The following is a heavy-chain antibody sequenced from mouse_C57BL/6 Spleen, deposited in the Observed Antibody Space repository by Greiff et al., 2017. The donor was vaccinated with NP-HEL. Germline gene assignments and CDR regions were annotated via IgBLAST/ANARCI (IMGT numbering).Heavy chain of an antibody. V-gene: IGHV1-52*01. CDR1: GYTFTSYW. CDR2: IDPSDSET. J-gene: IGHJ1*03. CDR3: ARSPGGYFDV. Sequence: QVQLQQPGAELVRPGSSVKLSCKASGYTFTSYWMHWVKQRPIQGLEWIGNIDPSDSETHSNQKFKDKATLTVDKSSSTAYMQLSSLTSEDSAVYYCARSPGGYFDVWGTGTTVTVSS.